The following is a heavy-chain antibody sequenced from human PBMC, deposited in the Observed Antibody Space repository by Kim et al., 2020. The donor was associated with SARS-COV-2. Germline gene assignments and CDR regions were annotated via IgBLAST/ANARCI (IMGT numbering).Heavy chain of an antibody. CDR1: GYTFTSYA. CDR3: ARERVTTWGAIPGLGPYSSGFDY. D-gene: IGHD6-19*01. CDR2: INAGNGNT. V-gene: IGHV1-3*01. J-gene: IGHJ4*02. Sequence: ASVKVSCKASGYTFTSYAMHWVRQAPGQRLEWMGWINAGNGNTKYSQKFQGRVTITRDTSASTAYMELSSLRSEDTAVYYCARERVTTWGAIPGLGPYSSGFDYWGQGTLVTVSS.